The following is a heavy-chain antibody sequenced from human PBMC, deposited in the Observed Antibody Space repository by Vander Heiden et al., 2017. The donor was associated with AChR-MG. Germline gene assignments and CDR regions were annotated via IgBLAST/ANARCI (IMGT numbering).Heavy chain of an antibody. CDR2: ISYDGSNK. D-gene: IGHD2-15*01. CDR3: AKISRSATIYWYFDL. CDR1: GFTFSGYG. Sequence: QVQLVESGGGVVQPGRSLRLSWSGSGFTFSGYGMHGVRQALGKGLGWVAVISYDGSNKYYADSVKGRFTISRDNSKNTLYLQMNRLRAEDTAVYYCAKISRSATIYWYFDLWGRGTLVTVSS. J-gene: IGHJ2*01. V-gene: IGHV3-30*18.